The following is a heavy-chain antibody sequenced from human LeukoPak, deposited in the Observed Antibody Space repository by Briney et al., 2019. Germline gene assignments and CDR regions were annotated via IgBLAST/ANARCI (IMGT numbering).Heavy chain of an antibody. J-gene: IGHJ4*02. CDR1: GGSISSGDYY. Sequence: PSETLSLTCTVSGGSISSGDYYWSWIRQPPGKGLEWIGYIYYSGSTYYNPSLKSRVTISVDTSKNQFSLKLSSVTAADTAVYYCARANTIFGVVFDYWGQGTLATVSS. V-gene: IGHV4-30-4*08. CDR3: ARANTIFGVVFDY. CDR2: IYYSGST. D-gene: IGHD3-3*01.